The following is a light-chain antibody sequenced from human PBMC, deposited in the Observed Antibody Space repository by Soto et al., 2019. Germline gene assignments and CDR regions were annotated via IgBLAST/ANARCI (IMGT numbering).Light chain of an antibody. V-gene: IGKV3D-20*02. J-gene: IGKJ5*01. CDR3: QQRHMWPIT. Sequence: EIVLTQSPGTLSLSPGERATLSCRASQSVNSTYLAWYHHKRGQAPRLLIYDAYNRATGIPPRFSGSGSGTDFTLTISSLEPEDSAVYYCQQRHMWPITFGQGTRLEIK. CDR2: DAY. CDR1: QSVNSTY.